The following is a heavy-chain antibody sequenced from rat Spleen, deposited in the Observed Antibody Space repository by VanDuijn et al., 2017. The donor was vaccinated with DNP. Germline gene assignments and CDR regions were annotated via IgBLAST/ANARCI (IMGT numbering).Heavy chain of an antibody. CDR1: GFNFNDYW. D-gene: IGHD1-11*01. CDR3: ARAIGLRYFDY. V-gene: IGHV4-2*01. Sequence: EVQLVESGGGLVQPGRSMKLSCAASGFNFNDYWMAWVRQAPGKGLEWIGEGNKDGRTVRFISSLKDKFTISRDNAQDTLYLQMTKPASEDTAIYYCARAIGLRYFDYWGQGVMVTVSS. CDR2: GNKDGRTV. J-gene: IGHJ2*01.